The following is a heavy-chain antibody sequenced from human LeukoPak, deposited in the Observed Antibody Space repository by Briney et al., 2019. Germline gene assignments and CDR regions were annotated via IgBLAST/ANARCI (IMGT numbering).Heavy chain of an antibody. V-gene: IGHV3-9*01. CDR3: AAGYSSGWLRGGYFDY. J-gene: IGHJ4*02. CDR1: GFTFSSYS. CDR2: ISWNSGSI. D-gene: IGHD6-19*01. Sequence: GGSLRLSCAASGFTFSSYSMNWVRQAPGKGLEWVSGISWNSGSIGYADSVKGRFTISRDNAKNSLYLQMNSLRAEDTALYYCAAGYSSGWLRGGYFDYWGQGTLVTVSS.